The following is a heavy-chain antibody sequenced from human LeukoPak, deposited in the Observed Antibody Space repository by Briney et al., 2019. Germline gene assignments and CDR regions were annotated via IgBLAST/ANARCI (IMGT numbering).Heavy chain of an antibody. Sequence: SETLSLTCTVSGYSISSGYYWGWIRQPPGKGLEWIGSIYHSGSTYYNPSLKSRVTISVDTSKNQFSLKLSSVTAADTAVYYCTREVVVGATTARFDYWGQGTLVTVSS. CDR2: IYHSGST. CDR1: GYSISSGYY. D-gene: IGHD2-15*01. V-gene: IGHV4-38-2*02. CDR3: TREVVVGATTARFDY. J-gene: IGHJ4*02.